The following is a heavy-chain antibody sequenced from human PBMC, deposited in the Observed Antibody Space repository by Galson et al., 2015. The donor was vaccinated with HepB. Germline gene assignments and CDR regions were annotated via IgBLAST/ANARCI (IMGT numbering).Heavy chain of an antibody. V-gene: IGHV1-69*13. Sequence: SAKFSCKASGGTSSSYAISWVRQAPGQGLEWMGEIIPIFGTAKYAQKFQGRVTITADESTSTAYMELSSLRSEDTAVYYCAGGCGLYYDRSGYYYPGAFGILGQGTIVTVSS. CDR3: AGGCGLYYDRSGYYYPGAFGI. CDR2: IIPIFGTA. J-gene: IGHJ3*02. D-gene: IGHD3-22*01. CDR1: GGTSSSYA.